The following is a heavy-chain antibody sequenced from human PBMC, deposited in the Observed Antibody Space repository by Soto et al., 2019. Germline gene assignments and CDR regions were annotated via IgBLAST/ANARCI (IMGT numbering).Heavy chain of an antibody. Sequence: QVQLVQSGAEVKMPGSSVKVSCTASGGTFDTYALSWVRQAPGQGLELLGGIIPIFTKPTYARKFQGRITITADESTTTVYLDLSSLTSDDTAVYYCARTGDIVVVGDFYYGMDVWGQGTTVIVSS. J-gene: IGHJ6*02. CDR2: IIPIFTKP. CDR1: GGTFDTYA. CDR3: ARTGDIVVVGDFYYGMDV. D-gene: IGHD2-2*01. V-gene: IGHV1-69*01.